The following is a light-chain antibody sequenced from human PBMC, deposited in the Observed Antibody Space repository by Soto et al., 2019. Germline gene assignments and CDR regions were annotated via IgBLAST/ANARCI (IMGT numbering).Light chain of an antibody. Sequence: EIVLTQSPASLSLSPGEGATLSCRASESISSQLVWYQQIPGQAPRLLIYDAPNRAPVVAARFSGSGSGTDFARTISSLEPDDVAVCYCQQRLSWPFTFCQGTRLQI. CDR3: QQRLSWPFT. J-gene: IGKJ5*01. CDR1: ESISSQ. V-gene: IGKV3-11*01. CDR2: DAP.